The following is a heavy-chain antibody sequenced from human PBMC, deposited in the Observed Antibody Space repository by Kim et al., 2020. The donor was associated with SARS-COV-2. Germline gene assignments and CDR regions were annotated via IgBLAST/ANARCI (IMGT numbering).Heavy chain of an antibody. J-gene: IGHJ4*02. Sequence: GGSLRLSCAASGFTFDDYAMHWVRQAPGKGLEWVSGISWNSGSIGYADSVKGRFTISRDNAKNSLYLQMNSLRAEDTALYYCAKAKTGVIAHFDYWGQGTLVTVSS. CDR3: AKAKTGVIAHFDY. CDR2: ISWNSGSI. D-gene: IGHD3-16*02. CDR1: GFTFDDYA. V-gene: IGHV3-9*01.